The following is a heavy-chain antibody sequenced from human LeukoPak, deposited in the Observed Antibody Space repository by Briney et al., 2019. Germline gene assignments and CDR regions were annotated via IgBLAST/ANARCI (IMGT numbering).Heavy chain of an antibody. D-gene: IGHD3-9*01. V-gene: IGHV5-10-1*01. CDR2: IDPSDSYT. J-gene: IGHJ6*04. CDR1: GYSFTSYW. Sequence: GESLRISCKGSGYSFTSYWISWVRQMPGKGLEWMGRIDPSDSYTNYSPSFQGHVTISADKSISTAYLQWSSLKASDTAMYYCARHYYDILTGPPDYGMDVWGKGTTVTVSS. CDR3: ARHYYDILTGPPDYGMDV.